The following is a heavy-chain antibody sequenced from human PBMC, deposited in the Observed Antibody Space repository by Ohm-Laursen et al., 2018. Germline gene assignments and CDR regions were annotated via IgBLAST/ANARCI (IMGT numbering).Heavy chain of an antibody. CDR2: MYYSGST. CDR3: ASNSYGPGGWFDP. V-gene: IGHV4-39*01. J-gene: IGHJ5*02. Sequence: TLSLTCTVSGGSISSSTYYWGWVRQPPGKGLEWIGSMYYSGSTYYNVSLKSRVTISVDTSKNQFSLKLSFVTAADTAVYYCASNSYGPGGWFDPWGQGTLVTVSS. D-gene: IGHD5-18*01. CDR1: GGSISSSTYY.